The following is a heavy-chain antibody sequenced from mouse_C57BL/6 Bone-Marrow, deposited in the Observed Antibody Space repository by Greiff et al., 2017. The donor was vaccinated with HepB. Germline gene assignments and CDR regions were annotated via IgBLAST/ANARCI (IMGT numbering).Heavy chain of an antibody. V-gene: IGHV3-6*01. J-gene: IGHJ1*03. Sequence: DVQLQESGPGLVKPSQSLSLTCSVTGYSITSGYYWNWIRQFPGSKLEWMGYISYDGSNNYNPSLKNRISITRDTSKNQFFLKLNSVTTEDTATYYCAREGDYYGSRGYFDVWGTGTTVTVSS. D-gene: IGHD1-1*01. CDR3: AREGDYYGSRGYFDV. CDR2: ISYDGSN. CDR1: GYSITSGYY.